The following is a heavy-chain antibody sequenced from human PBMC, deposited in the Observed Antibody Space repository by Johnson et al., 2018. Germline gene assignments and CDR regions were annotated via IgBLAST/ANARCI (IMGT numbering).Heavy chain of an antibody. CDR3: AKVMVTFPHDAFDI. CDR2: ISGSGAST. V-gene: IGHV3-23*04. J-gene: IGHJ3*02. Sequence: VQLVESGGGLVQPGGSLRLSCAASGFASGYTFSSYGMSWVRQAPGKGLEWVSAISGSGASTYYADSVKGRFTSSRDNSKNTLYLKMNSLRAEDRAIYYCAKVMVTFPHDAFDIWGQGTMVTVSS. D-gene: IGHD4-23*01. CDR1: GFASGYTFSSYG.